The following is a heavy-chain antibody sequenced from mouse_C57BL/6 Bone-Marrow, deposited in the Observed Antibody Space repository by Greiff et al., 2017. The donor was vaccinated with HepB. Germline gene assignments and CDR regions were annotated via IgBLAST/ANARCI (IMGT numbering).Heavy chain of an antibody. Sequence: EVMLVESGGGLVKPGGSLKLSCAASGFTFSDYGMHWVRQAPAKGLEWVAYISSVSSTIYYADTVKGRFTISRDNAKNTLFLQMTSLRSEDTAMYYCARLGLSCFAYWGQGTLVTVTA. V-gene: IGHV5-17*01. CDR1: GFTFSDYG. J-gene: IGHJ3*01. CDR2: ISSVSSTI. D-gene: IGHD4-1*01. CDR3: ARLGLSCFAY.